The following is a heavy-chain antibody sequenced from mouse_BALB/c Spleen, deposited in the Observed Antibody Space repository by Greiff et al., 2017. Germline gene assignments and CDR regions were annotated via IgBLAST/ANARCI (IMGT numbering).Heavy chain of an antibody. Sequence: EVKLVESGGGLVKPGGSLKLSCAASGFAFSSYDMSWVRQTPEKRLEWVAYISSGGGSTYYPDTVKGRFTISRDNAKNTLYLQMSSLKSEDTAMYYCAREGYGNYYFDYWGQGTTLTVS. D-gene: IGHD2-10*02. CDR1: GFAFSSYD. CDR2: ISSGGGST. CDR3: AREGYGNYYFDY. J-gene: IGHJ2*01. V-gene: IGHV5-12-1*01.